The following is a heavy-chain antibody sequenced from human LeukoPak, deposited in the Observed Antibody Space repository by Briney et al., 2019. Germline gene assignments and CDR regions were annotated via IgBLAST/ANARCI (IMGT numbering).Heavy chain of an antibody. J-gene: IGHJ3*02. CDR2: IRYDGSNK. D-gene: IGHD3-22*01. CDR1: GFTFSNYG. Sequence: GGSLRLSCAASGFTFSNYGMHWVRQAPGKGLEWVAFIRYDGSNKYYADSVKGRFTISRDNSKNTLYLQMNSLRAEDTAVYYCARPTLDYYDSSGYWGNAFDIWGQGTMVTVSS. V-gene: IGHV3-30*02. CDR3: ARPTLDYYDSSGYWGNAFDI.